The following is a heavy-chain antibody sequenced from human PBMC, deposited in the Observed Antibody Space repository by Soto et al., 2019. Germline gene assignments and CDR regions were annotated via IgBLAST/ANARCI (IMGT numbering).Heavy chain of an antibody. V-gene: IGHV3-7*01. D-gene: IGHD3-3*01. Sequence: GGSLRLSCAASGFTFSSYWMSWVRQAPGKGLEWVANIKQDGSEKYYVDSVKGRFTISRDNAKNSLYLQMNSLRAEDTAVYYCARVGVLRFLEWLFYFDYWGQGTLVTVSS. J-gene: IGHJ4*02. CDR3: ARVGVLRFLEWLFYFDY. CDR1: GFTFSSYW. CDR2: IKQDGSEK.